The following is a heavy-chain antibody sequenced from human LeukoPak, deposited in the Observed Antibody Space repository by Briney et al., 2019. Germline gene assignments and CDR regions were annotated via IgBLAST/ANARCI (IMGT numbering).Heavy chain of an antibody. CDR2: IYHSGST. J-gene: IGHJ4*02. CDR1: GYSISSGYY. V-gene: IGHV4-38-2*02. CDR3: ARVLPPAAIDY. D-gene: IGHD2-2*01. Sequence: SETLSLTCTVSGYSISSGYYWGWIRQPPGKGLEWIGSIYHSGSTYYNPSLKSRVTISVDTSKNQFSLKLSSVTAADTAVYYCARVLPPAAIDYWGQGTLVTVSS.